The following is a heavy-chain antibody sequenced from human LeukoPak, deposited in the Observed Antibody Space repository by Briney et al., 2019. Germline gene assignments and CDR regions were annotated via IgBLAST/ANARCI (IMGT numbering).Heavy chain of an antibody. CDR3: ARAVMVAVAGGRFDY. V-gene: IGHV4-4*07. Sequence: PSETLSLTCTVSGDSISSYSWTWVRQPAGKGLEWIGSIYYSGTSYYNPSLTSRVTISVDTSNNQFSLKLSSVTAADTAVYYCARAVMVAVAGGRFDYWGQGTLVTVYS. D-gene: IGHD6-19*01. CDR1: GDSISSYS. J-gene: IGHJ4*02. CDR2: IYYSGTS.